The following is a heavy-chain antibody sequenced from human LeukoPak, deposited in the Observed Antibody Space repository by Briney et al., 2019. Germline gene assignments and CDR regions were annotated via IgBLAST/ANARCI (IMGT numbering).Heavy chain of an antibody. V-gene: IGHV4-61*02. CDR3: ARDRLGATFGFDY. CDR2: IYTSGST. J-gene: IGHJ4*02. D-gene: IGHD1-26*01. CDR1: GGSLSSGSYY. Sequence: PSETLSLTCTVSGGSLSSGSYYWSWIRQPAGKGLEWIGRIYTSGSTNYNPSLKSRVTISVDTSKNQFSLKLSSVTAADTAVYYCARDRLGATFGFDYWGQGTLVTVSS.